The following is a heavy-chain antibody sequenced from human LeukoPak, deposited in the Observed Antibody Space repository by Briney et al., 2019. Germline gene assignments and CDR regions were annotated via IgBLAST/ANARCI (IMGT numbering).Heavy chain of an antibody. V-gene: IGHV3-30*18. D-gene: IGHD3-3*01. CDR2: ISYDGSNK. J-gene: IGHJ5*02. Sequence: GRSLRLSCAASGFTFSSYGMRWVRQAPGKGLEWVAVISYDGSNKYYADSVKGRFTISRDNSKNTLYLQMNSLGAEDTAVYYCAKDGQRFLEWLLPNWFDPWGQGTLVTVSS. CDR3: AKDGQRFLEWLLPNWFDP. CDR1: GFTFSSYG.